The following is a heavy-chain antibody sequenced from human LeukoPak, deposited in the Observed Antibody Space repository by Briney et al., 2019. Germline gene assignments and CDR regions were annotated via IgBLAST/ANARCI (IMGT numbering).Heavy chain of an antibody. D-gene: IGHD1-26*01. CDR2: INPSGGSS. CDR1: GYTFINYF. J-gene: IGHJ3*02. CDR3: ARDLWDIRGAFDI. V-gene: IGHV1-46*01. Sequence: ASVKVSCKASGYTFINYFMHWVRQAPGQGLEWTGIINPSGGSSSYAQKFQGRVTMTRDTSTSTVYMELSSLRSEDTAVYYCARDLWDIRGAFDIWGQGTMVAVSS.